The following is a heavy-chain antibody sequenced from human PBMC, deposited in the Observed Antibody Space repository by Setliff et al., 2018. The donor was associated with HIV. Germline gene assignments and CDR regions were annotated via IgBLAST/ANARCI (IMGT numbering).Heavy chain of an antibody. V-gene: IGHV4-38-2*01. CDR3: ARMYSGYDWSPAGARTRYFDY. Sequence: PSETLSLTCAVSGYSISSGYYWGWIRQPPGKGLEWIGTIYHSGSTNYNPSLKSRVTISVDTSKNQFSLKLSSVTAADTAVYYCARMYSGYDWSPAGARTRYFDYWGQGTLVTVSS. J-gene: IGHJ4*02. D-gene: IGHD5-12*01. CDR2: IYHSGST. CDR1: GYSISSGYY.